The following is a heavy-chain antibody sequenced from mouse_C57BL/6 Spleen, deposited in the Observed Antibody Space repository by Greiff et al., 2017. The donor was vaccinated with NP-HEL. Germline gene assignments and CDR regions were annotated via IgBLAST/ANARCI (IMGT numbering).Heavy chain of an antibody. V-gene: IGHV10-1*01. Sequence: EVQLVESGGGLVQPKGSLKLSCAASGFSFNTYAMNWVRQAPGKGLEWVARIRSKSNNYATYYADSVKDRFTISRDDSESMLYLQMNNLKTEDTAMYYCVGELYYAMDYWGQGTSVTVSS. CDR1: GFSFNTYA. J-gene: IGHJ4*01. CDR3: VGELYYAMDY. CDR2: IRSKSNNYAT.